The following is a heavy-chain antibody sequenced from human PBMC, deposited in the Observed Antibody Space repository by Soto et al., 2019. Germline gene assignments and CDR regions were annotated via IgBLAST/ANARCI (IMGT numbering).Heavy chain of an antibody. CDR1: GFTFSGYS. CDR3: VRGRANYYFDF. CDR2: ISGGGVPV. V-gene: IGHV3-48*02. J-gene: IGHJ4*02. Sequence: QPGGSLRLSCKASGFTFSGYSMDWVRQAPGKGLEWIAYISGGGVPVYYADSVKGRFTISRDNAKNSLYLQMNHLRDEDTAIYYCVRGRANYYFDFWGQGALVTVSS. D-gene: IGHD1-1*01.